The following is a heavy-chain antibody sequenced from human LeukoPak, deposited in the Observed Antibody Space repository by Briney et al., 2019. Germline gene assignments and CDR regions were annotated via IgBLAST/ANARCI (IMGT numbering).Heavy chain of an antibody. CDR1: GFTFSSYA. V-gene: IGHV3-30*04. D-gene: IGHD2-2*01. CDR3: ARDLKHIVVVPAAIGFDY. Sequence: GRSLRLSCAASGFTFSSYAMHWVRQAPGKGLEWVAVIRYDGSNKYYADSVKGRFTISRDNSKNTLYLQMNSLRAEDTAVYYCARDLKHIVVVPAAIGFDYWGQGTLVTVSS. CDR2: IRYDGSNK. J-gene: IGHJ4*02.